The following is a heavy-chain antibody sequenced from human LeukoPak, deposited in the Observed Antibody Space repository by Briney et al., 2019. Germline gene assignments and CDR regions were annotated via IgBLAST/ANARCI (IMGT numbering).Heavy chain of an antibody. CDR3: ARDGPGCSGGSCLYYYYSYGMDV. CDR2: IYHSGST. J-gene: IGHJ6*04. CDR1: GGSISSSNW. Sequence: SGTLSLTCAVSGGSISSSNWWSWVRQPPGKGLEWIGEIYHSGSTNYNPSLKSRVTISVDKSKNQFSLKLSSVTAADTAVYYCARDGPGCSGGSCLYYYYSYGMDVWGKGTTVTVSS. V-gene: IGHV4-4*02. D-gene: IGHD2-15*01.